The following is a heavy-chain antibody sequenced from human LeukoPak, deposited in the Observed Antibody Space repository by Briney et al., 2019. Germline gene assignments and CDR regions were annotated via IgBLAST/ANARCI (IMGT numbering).Heavy chain of an antibody. CDR2: LSSDGNNE. V-gene: IGHV3-30-3*01. CDR1: AFTFSSYA. J-gene: IGHJ4*02. CDR3: ARDGGDSTRYCSRTSCYSFNC. D-gene: IGHD2-2*02. Sequence: PGGSLRLSCAASAFTFSSYAMHWVRQAPGKGLEWVAVLSSDGNNEYYADSVKGRFTISRDNSKNTLYLQMNSLSPEDTAMYYCARDGGDSTRYCSRTSCYSFNCWGQGTLVTVSS.